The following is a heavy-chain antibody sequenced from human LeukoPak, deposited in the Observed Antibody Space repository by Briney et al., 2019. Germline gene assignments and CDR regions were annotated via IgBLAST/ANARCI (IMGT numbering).Heavy chain of an antibody. D-gene: IGHD6-6*01. CDR3: AKDQGLEGKIIAASDY. CDR2: ISHDGSNK. V-gene: IGHV3-30-3*01. J-gene: IGHJ4*02. Sequence: GGSLRLSCAASGFTFSSYPMHWVRQAPGLGLQWVAVISHDGSNKYYADSVKGRFTISRDNSKNTLYLQMNSLRAEDTAVYYCAKDQGLEGKIIAASDYWGQGTLVTVSS. CDR1: GFTFSSYP.